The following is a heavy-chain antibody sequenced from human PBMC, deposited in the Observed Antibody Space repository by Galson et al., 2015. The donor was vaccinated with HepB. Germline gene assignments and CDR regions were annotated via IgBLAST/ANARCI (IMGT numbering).Heavy chain of an antibody. D-gene: IGHD2-8*01. CDR1: GYIFTNHW. CDR3: ARRADTMDDY. J-gene: IGHJ4*02. V-gene: IGHV5-51*01. Sequence: QSGAEVKKPGGSLKISCKASGYIFTNHWIGWVRQMPGKGLEWVGIINPSDSDTRYSPSFQGQVTISADKSITTAYLQWSSLKASDTAMYYCARRADTMDDYWGQGTLVTVSS. CDR2: INPSDSDT.